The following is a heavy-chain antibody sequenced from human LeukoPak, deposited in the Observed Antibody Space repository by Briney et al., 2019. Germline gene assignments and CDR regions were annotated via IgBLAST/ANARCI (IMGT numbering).Heavy chain of an antibody. CDR1: EFSFSSYA. V-gene: IGHV3-33*01. D-gene: IGHD6-13*01. CDR2: ISLVGSDK. J-gene: IGHJ4*02. Sequence: GRSLRLSGTASEFSFSSYAMNWVRKAPGKGLEWVAFISLVGSDKYYADSVKGRFTISRDNSKDTLYLQMDSLRLDDTAVYYCARGNQEEAHWIVAAVEFDYWGEGTLVTVSS. CDR3: ARGNQEEAHWIVAAVEFDY.